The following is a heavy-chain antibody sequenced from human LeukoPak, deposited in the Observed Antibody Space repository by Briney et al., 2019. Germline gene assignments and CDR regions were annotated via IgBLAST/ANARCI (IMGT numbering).Heavy chain of an antibody. CDR2: ISGSGGST. J-gene: IGHJ4*02. CDR3: AKDMYSGSNYFFDS. Sequence: PGGSLRLSCAASGFTFSSYAMSWVRQAPGKGLEWVSAISGSGGSTYYADSVKDRFTISRDNSKNTLYLQMNSLRAEDTALYYCAKDMYSGSNYFFDSWGQGTLVTVSS. D-gene: IGHD6-25*01. V-gene: IGHV3-23*01. CDR1: GFTFSSYA.